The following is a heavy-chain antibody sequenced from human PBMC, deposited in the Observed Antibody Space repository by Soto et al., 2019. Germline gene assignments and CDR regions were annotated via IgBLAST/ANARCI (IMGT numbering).Heavy chain of an antibody. CDR3: ARYCSGGACQYAFDI. J-gene: IGHJ3*02. D-gene: IGHD2-15*01. Sequence: QVQLQESGPGLVKPSQTLSLTCTVSGGSISSGDYYWSWIRQHPGKGLEWIAYMSYSGTTHYNPSLKTRVIISLDTSTNQFSLKLSSVTAADTAEYFCARYCSGGACQYAFDIWGQGTMVTVSS. CDR1: GGSISSGDYY. V-gene: IGHV4-31*03. CDR2: MSYSGTT.